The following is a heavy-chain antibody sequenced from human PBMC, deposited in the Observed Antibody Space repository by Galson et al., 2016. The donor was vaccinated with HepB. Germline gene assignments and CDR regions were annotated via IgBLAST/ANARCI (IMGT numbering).Heavy chain of an antibody. J-gene: IGHJ3*02. CDR3: AHRPQYCDAGNCWAHRAFKI. Sequence: PALVKPTQTVTLTCALSGFSLTSSGVGVGWIRQPPGKALEWLGLIYWDGDKRYNPSLRSRLTITKDTSKNQVVFRMTNVDPVDTATYYCAHRPQYCDAGNCWAHRAFKIWGQGTMVAVSS. V-gene: IGHV2-5*02. CDR1: GFSLTSSGVG. CDR2: IYWDGDK. D-gene: IGHD2-21*01.